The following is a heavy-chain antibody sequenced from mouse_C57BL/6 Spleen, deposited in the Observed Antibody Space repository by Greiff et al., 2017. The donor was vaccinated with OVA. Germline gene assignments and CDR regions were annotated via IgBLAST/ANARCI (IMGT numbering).Heavy chain of an antibody. CDR1: GYSFTDYN. Sequence: EVKLMESGPELVKPGASVKISCKASGYSFTDYNMNWVKQSNGKSLEWIGVINPNYGTTSYNQKFKGKATLTVDQSSSTAYMQLNSLTSEDSAVYYCARSGYGSSRGPWFAYWGQGTLVTVSA. CDR2: INPNYGTT. CDR3: ARSGYGSSRGPWFAY. J-gene: IGHJ3*01. V-gene: IGHV1-39*01. D-gene: IGHD1-1*01.